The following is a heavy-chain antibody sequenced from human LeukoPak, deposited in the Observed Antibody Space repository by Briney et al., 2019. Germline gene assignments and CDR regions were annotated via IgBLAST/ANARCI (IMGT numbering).Heavy chain of an antibody. CDR1: GGSISSSSYY. CDR2: IYYSGST. V-gene: IGHV4-39*01. D-gene: IGHD2-15*01. J-gene: IGHJ3*02. CDR3: ARRGRLSGHRDAFDI. Sequence: SETLSLTCTVSGGSISSSSYYWGWIRQPPGKGLEWIGSIYYSGSTYYNPSLKSRVTISVDTSKNQFSLKLSSVTAADTAVYYCARRGRLSGHRDAFDIWGQGTMVTVSS.